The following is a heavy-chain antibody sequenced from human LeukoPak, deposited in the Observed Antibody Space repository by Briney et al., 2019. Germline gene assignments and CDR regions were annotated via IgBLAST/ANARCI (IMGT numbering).Heavy chain of an antibody. D-gene: IGHD3-10*01. Sequence: GGSLRLSCAASGLTFSSYWMHWVRQAPGKGLVWVSRINSDGSSTSYADSVKGRFTISRDNAKNTLYLQMNSLRAEDTAVYYCARATLLVRGVHADMDVWGKGTTVTVSS. CDR1: GLTFSSYW. CDR3: ARATLLVRGVHADMDV. V-gene: IGHV3-74*01. J-gene: IGHJ6*03. CDR2: INSDGSST.